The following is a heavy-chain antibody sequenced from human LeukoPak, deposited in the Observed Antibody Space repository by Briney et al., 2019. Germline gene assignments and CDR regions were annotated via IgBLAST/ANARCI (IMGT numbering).Heavy chain of an antibody. CDR2: IYYSGST. Sequence: SETLSLTCTVSGDSISSGGYYWSWIRQRPGEGLEWIGYIYYSGSTYYNPSLKSRVTISVDTSKNHFSLKLTSVTAADTAVYYCAKGGAWAVAGNDYYYYYGMDVWGQGTTVTVSS. D-gene: IGHD6-19*01. CDR1: GDSISSGGYY. J-gene: IGHJ6*02. CDR3: AKGGAWAVAGNDYYYYYGMDV. V-gene: IGHV4-31*03.